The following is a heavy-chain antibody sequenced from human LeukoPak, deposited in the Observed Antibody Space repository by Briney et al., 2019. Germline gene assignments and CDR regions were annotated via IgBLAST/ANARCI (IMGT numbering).Heavy chain of an antibody. CDR3: ARVGHVRTG. V-gene: IGHV3-23*01. D-gene: IGHD1-14*01. CDR2: ISSTGGTT. Sequence: RGGSLRLSCAASGITFSSYGMSWVRQAPGKGLEWVSSISSTGGTTYYADSVKGRFTISRDNSKNSLYLQMNSLRAEDTAVYYCARVGHVRTGWGQGTLVTVSS. J-gene: IGHJ4*02. CDR1: GITFSSYG.